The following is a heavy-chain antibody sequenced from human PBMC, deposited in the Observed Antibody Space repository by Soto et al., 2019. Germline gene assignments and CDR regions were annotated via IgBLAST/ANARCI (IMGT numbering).Heavy chain of an antibody. CDR1: GFTFTDYY. J-gene: IGHJ4*02. V-gene: IGHV3-72*01. CDR3: TRDRHGPGSLGY. D-gene: IGHD3-10*01. CDR2: IKNKAQSYTT. Sequence: EVQLVESGGGLVQPGGSLRLSCAASGFTFTDYYMDWVRQAPGKGLEWVGRIKNKAQSYTTEYAASVKGRFTISRDDSINSLDLPMNSLNTEDTAVYDCTRDRHGPGSLGYWGQGILVTVSS.